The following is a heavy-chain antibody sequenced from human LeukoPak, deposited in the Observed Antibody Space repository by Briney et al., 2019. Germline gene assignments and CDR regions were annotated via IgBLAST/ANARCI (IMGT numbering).Heavy chain of an antibody. D-gene: IGHD2-8*01. Sequence: SETLSLTCAVSGGSLSGYYWSWIRQPPGKGLEWIGDISHVGFTNYNPSLKSRITISVDTSKNQFSLELTSVTAADTAVYYCARLRYCTNGVCPWGQGTLVTVSS. V-gene: IGHV4-34*01. CDR1: GGSLSGYY. CDR3: ARLRYCTNGVCP. J-gene: IGHJ5*02. CDR2: ISHVGFT.